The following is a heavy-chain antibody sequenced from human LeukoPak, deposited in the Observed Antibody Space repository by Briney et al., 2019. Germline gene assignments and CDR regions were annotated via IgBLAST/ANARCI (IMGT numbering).Heavy chain of an antibody. CDR1: GFTFRSYN. V-gene: IGHV3-21*04. D-gene: IGHD2-2*01. Sequence: GGSLRLSCAASGFTFRSYNMNWVRQAPGKGLEWVSSISSSSSYIYYADSVKGRFTISRDNAKNSLYLQMNSLRAEDTAVYYCAKIAYQYYFDYWGQGTLVTVSS. CDR2: ISSSSSYI. J-gene: IGHJ4*02. CDR3: AKIAYQYYFDY.